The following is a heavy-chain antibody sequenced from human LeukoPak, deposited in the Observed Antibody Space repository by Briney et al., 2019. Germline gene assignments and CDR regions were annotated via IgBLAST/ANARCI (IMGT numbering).Heavy chain of an antibody. Sequence: PSETLSLTCTVSGGSISSSSYYWGWIRQPPGKGLEWIGSIYYSGSTYYNPSLKSRVTISVDTSKNQFSLKLSSVTAADTAVYYCARHSQVRGVITLFDYWGQGTLVTDSS. J-gene: IGHJ4*02. CDR2: IYYSGST. D-gene: IGHD3-10*01. CDR3: ARHSQVRGVITLFDY. V-gene: IGHV4-39*01. CDR1: GGSISSSSYY.